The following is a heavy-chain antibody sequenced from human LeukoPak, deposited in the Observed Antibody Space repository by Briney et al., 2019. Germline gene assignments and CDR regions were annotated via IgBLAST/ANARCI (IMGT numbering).Heavy chain of an antibody. CDR2: ISTNGGST. Sequence: GGSLRLSCAASGFTFSTYAMHWVRQAPGKGLEYVSAISTNGGSTYYANSVKGRFTISRDNPKNTLYLHMGSLRAEDMAVYYCARRGNYYSDSMDYWGQGTLVTVSS. V-gene: IGHV3-64*01. J-gene: IGHJ4*02. D-gene: IGHD4-11*01. CDR3: ARRGNYYSDSMDY. CDR1: GFTFSTYA.